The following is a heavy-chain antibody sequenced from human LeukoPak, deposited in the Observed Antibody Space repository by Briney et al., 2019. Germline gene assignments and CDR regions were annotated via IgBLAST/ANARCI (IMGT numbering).Heavy chain of an antibody. Sequence: GGSLRLSCAASGVMLPSYWMTWVRQAPGKGLEWVANIKQDGSEKYYVDSVKGRFTISRDNAKISVYLQMNSLRAEDTAVYYCARRHHFGFLDSWGQGTLVTVSS. D-gene: IGHD3-10*01. CDR2: IKQDGSEK. V-gene: IGHV3-7*04. J-gene: IGHJ4*02. CDR3: ARRHHFGFLDS. CDR1: GVMLPSYW.